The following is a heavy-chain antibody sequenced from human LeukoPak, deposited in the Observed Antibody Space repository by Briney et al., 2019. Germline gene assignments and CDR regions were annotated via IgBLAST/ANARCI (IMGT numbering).Heavy chain of an antibody. V-gene: IGHV4-34*01. CDR1: GGSFSGYY. CDR2: INHSGST. J-gene: IGHJ5*02. Sequence: SETLSLTCAVYGGSFSGYYWSWIRQPPGKGLEWIGEINHSGSTNYNPSLKSRVTISVDTSKNQFSLKLSSVTAADTAVYYCARDRHQIGYCSSASCYNWFDPWGQGTLVTVSS. D-gene: IGHD2-2*01. CDR3: ARDRHQIGYCSSASCYNWFDP.